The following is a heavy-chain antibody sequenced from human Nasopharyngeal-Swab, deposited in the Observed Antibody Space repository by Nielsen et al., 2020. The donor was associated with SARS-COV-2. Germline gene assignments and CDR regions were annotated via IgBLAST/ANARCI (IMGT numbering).Heavy chain of an antibody. CDR3: ASGSHKGGFDY. D-gene: IGHD3-16*01. CDR2: INHSGST. V-gene: IGHV4-34*01. CDR1: GASSSGYY. Sequence: SETRSPTWPVYGASSSGYYWSWIRPLQGKGLGWIGEINHSGSTNYNPTLRSGVTISVDTSTNQFSLKLSSVTAADTAVYYCASGSHKGGFDYWGQGTLVTVSS. J-gene: IGHJ4*02.